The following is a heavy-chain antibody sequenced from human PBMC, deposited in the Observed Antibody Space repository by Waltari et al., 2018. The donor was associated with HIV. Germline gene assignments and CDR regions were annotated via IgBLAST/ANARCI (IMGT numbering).Heavy chain of an antibody. Sequence: EVQLVESGGGLVQPGGSLRLSCAASGFTFSSYWMTWVRQAPGKGLEWGANIKQDGKEKYYADSVKGRCTISRDNAKNSLYLQMNSLRAEDTAVYYCASLYCSGGSCYDYWGQGTLVTVSS. V-gene: IGHV3-7*01. CDR3: ASLYCSGGSCYDY. CDR1: GFTFSSYW. J-gene: IGHJ4*02. CDR2: IKQDGKEK. D-gene: IGHD2-15*01.